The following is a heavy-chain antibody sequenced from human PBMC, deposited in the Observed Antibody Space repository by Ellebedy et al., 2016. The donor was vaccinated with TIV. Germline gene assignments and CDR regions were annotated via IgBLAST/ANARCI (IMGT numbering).Heavy chain of an antibody. CDR1: GFTFSTYW. CDR2: INTDGSST. CDR3: AREVWYPAS. J-gene: IGHJ4*02. V-gene: IGHV3-74*01. D-gene: IGHD6-13*01. Sequence: PGGSLRLSCAASGFTFSTYWLHWVRQAPGKGLMLVSRINTDGSSTGYADSVKGRFTISRDNAKNTLYLQMNGLRAEDTAVYYCAREVWYPASWGQGTLVTVSS.